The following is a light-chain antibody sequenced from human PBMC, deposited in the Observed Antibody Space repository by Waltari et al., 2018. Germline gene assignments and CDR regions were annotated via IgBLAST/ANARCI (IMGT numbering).Light chain of an antibody. Sequence: QSALTQPASVSGSPGQSITISCTGTSSDVGGYNYVSWYQQHPGKAPKLLIYDVSNRSSGVSNRFSGSKSGNTASRTSSGLQAEDEADYYCSSDTSSSTLVVFGGGTKLTVL. CDR3: SSDTSSSTLVV. CDR1: SSDVGGYNY. CDR2: DVS. V-gene: IGLV2-14*01. J-gene: IGLJ2*01.